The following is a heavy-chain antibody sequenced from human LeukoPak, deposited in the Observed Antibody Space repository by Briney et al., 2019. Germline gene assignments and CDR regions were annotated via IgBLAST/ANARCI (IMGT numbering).Heavy chain of an antibody. J-gene: IGHJ4*02. CDR3: AKKGYYDGSGYYMYYFDH. CDR2: ISGSGGTA. Sequence: GGSLRLSCAASGFTFSIYAMSWVRQAPGKGLEWASAISGSGGTAYYADSVKGRSTISRDNSKNTLYLRMNSLRAEDTAVYYCAKKGYYDGSGYYMYYFDHWGQGTLVTVSS. V-gene: IGHV3-23*01. D-gene: IGHD3-22*01. CDR1: GFTFSIYA.